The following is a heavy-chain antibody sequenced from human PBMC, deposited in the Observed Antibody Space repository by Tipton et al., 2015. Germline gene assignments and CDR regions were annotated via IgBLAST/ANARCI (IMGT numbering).Heavy chain of an antibody. J-gene: IGHJ4*02. CDR3: ARRLPYFEWSKVYYFDY. CDR1: GYSFATYW. D-gene: IGHD3-9*01. V-gene: IGHV5-51*01. Sequence: VQLVQSGAEVKKAGESLKISCKGSGYSFATYWIGWVRQMPGKGLEWMGIFYPDDSDTRYSPSFQGQVTISADKSTSTAYLQWSSLKASDTAVYYCARRLPYFEWSKVYYFDYWGQGSPVTVSP. CDR2: FYPDDSDT.